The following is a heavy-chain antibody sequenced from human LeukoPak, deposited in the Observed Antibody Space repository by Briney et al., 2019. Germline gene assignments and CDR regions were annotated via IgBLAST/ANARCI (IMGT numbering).Heavy chain of an antibody. V-gene: IGHV3-7*01. Sequence: PGGSLRLSCAASGFTFSDYWMTWVRQAPGKGLEWAANIKKDGREKYYVDSVKGRFTMSRDNAKNSLFLQMNSLRAEDTAVYFCARVSGTNTFDIWGHGTMVTVSS. CDR2: IKKDGREK. D-gene: IGHD5-12*01. CDR1: GFTFSDYW. CDR3: ARVSGTNTFDI. J-gene: IGHJ3*02.